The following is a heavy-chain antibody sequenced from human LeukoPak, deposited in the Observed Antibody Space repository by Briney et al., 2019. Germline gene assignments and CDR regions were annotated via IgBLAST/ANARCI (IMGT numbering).Heavy chain of an antibody. CDR1: GFTFSDYY. CDR2: ISGSGGST. J-gene: IGHJ5*02. V-gene: IGHV3-23*01. CDR3: AKDCSGGSCYLGGGFDP. D-gene: IGHD2-15*01. Sequence: PGGSLRLSCAASGFTFSDYYMSWVRQAPGKGLEWVSAISGSGGSTYYADSVKGRFTISRDNSKNTLYLQMNSLRAEDTAVYYCAKDCSGGSCYLGGGFDPWGQGTLVTVSS.